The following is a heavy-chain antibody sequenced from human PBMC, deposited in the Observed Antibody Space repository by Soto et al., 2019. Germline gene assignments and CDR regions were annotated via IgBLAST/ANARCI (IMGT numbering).Heavy chain of an antibody. CDR1: GGSFSGYY. D-gene: IGHD3-10*01. Sequence: ETLSLTCAFYGGSFSGYYWSWIRQPPGKGLEWIGEINHSGSTNYNPSLKSRVTISVDTSKNQFSLKLSSVTAADTAVYYCARGWFANWFDPWGHGTLVTVSS. J-gene: IGHJ5*02. V-gene: IGHV4-34*01. CDR2: INHSGST. CDR3: ARGWFANWFDP.